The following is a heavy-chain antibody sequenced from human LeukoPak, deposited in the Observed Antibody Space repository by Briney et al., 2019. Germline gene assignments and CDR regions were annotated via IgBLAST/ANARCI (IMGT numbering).Heavy chain of an antibody. CDR2: ISGSGGST. CDR1: GFTFSSYA. V-gene: IGHV3-23*01. J-gene: IGHJ4*02. CDR3: TADGCGGTCYFDH. D-gene: IGHD2-15*01. Sequence: GGSLRLSCAASGFTFSSYAMSWVRQAPGKGLEWVSAISGSGGSTYYADSVKGRFTISRDNSKNTLYLQMNSLRAEDTAVYYCTADGCGGTCYFDHWGQGALVTVSS.